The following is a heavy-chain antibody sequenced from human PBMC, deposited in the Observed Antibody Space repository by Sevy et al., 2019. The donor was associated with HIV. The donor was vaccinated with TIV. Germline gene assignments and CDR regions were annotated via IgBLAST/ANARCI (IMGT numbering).Heavy chain of an antibody. D-gene: IGHD2-21*01. J-gene: IGHJ4*02. CDR2: IYTSGST. CDR1: GGSISSYY. CDR3: ARDGGSGFAKWPYLSISRLYGYFDY. Sequence: SETLSLTCTVSGGSISSYYWSWIRQPAGKGLEWIGRIYTSGSTNYNPSLKSRVTMSVDTSKNQFSLKLSSVTAADTAVYYCARDGGSGFAKWPYLSISRLYGYFDYWGQGTLVTVSS. V-gene: IGHV4-4*07.